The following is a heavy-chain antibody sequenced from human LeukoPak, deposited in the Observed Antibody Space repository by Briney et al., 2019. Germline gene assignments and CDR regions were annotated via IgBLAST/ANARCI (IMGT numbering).Heavy chain of an antibody. V-gene: IGHV1-69*04. CDR1: GGTYSSYT. CDR2: IIPILGIA. D-gene: IGHD5-12*01. J-gene: IGHJ5*02. CDR3: VRDLRGYSGYDPYNWFDP. Sequence: SVKVSCKASGGTYSSYTISWVRQAPGQGLEWMGRIIPILGIANYAQKFQGRVTITADKSTSTAYMELSSLRSEDTAVYYCVRDLRGYSGYDPYNWFDPWGQGTLVTVSS.